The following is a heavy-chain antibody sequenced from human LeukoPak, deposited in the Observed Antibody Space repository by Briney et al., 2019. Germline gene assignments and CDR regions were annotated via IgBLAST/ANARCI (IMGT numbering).Heavy chain of an antibody. CDR1: GFTFSNYW. D-gene: IGHD3-3*01. CDR3: AKVYYDFWSGYLDY. CDR2: ISGSGGST. Sequence: GGSLRLSCAASGFTFSNYWMSWVRQAPGKGLEWVSAISGSGGSTCYADSEKGRFTISRDNSKNTLYLQMNSLRAEDTAVYYCAKVYYDFWSGYLDYWGQGTLVTVSS. V-gene: IGHV3-23*01. J-gene: IGHJ4*02.